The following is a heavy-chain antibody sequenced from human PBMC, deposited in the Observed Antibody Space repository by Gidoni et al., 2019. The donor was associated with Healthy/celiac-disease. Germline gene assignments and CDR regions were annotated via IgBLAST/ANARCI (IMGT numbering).Heavy chain of an antibody. CDR3: ARNSRWFGDPTPFDY. CDR1: GGSISSGSYY. J-gene: IGHJ4*02. Sequence: QVQLQESGPGLVKPSQTLSLTCTVSGGSISSGSYYWSWIRQPAGKGLEWIGRIYTSGSTNYNPSLKSRVTISVDTSKNQFSLKLSSVTAADTAVYYCARNSRWFGDPTPFDYWGQGTLVTVSS. D-gene: IGHD3-10*01. CDR2: IYTSGST. V-gene: IGHV4-61*02.